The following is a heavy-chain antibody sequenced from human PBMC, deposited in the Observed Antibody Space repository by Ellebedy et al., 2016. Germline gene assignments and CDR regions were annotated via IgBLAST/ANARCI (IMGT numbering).Heavy chain of an antibody. V-gene: IGHV3-9*01. J-gene: IGHJ4*02. Sequence: SLKISXAGSGFTFNDYALHWVRQAPGKGLEWVSDISWDSAVIGYGGSVKGRFTISKDSAKNYLYLQMNSLRPEDTAFYYCAKGTMDYFYHWGQGTLVIVSS. CDR3: AKGTMDYFYH. CDR1: GFTFNDYA. CDR2: ISWDSAVI. D-gene: IGHD4/OR15-4a*01.